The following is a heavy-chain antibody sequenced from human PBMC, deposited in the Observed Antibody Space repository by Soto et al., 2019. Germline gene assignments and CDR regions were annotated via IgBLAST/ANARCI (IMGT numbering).Heavy chain of an antibody. J-gene: IGHJ2*01. CDR1: GGSVSNASFY. CDR2: IFYTGVT. Sequence: QVQLQESGPGLVKPSETLSLTCSVSGGSVSNASFYWTWIRQAPVTGLDYIGYIFYTGVTNYNPSLSSRVTISLDTSKNHFSLKLNSMTAADTAVYYCVRVLDSSWYADLWGRGTLVTVSS. D-gene: IGHD3-22*01. V-gene: IGHV4-61*03. CDR3: VRVLDSSWYADL.